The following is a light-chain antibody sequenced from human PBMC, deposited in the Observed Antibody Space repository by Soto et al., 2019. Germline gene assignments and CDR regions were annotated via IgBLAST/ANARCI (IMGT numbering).Light chain of an antibody. CDR1: EDITNY. V-gene: IGKV1-33*01. J-gene: IGKJ1*01. CDR3: QQYNNVPRT. Sequence: DIPMTQSPSSLSASVGDRVTITCQASEDITNYLNWYQHKPGKAPKLLISVASTLERGVPSRFSGSGSGTDFTFTISGLQPEDIATYYCQQYNNVPRTFGQGTRVEIK. CDR2: VAS.